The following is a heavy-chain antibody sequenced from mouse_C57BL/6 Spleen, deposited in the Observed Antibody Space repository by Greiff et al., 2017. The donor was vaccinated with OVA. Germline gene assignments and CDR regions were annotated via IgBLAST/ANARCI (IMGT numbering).Heavy chain of an antibody. CDR2: INYDGSST. CDR1: GFTFSDYY. V-gene: IGHV5-16*01. D-gene: IGHD1-1*01. Sequence: EVQLVESEGGLVQPGSSMKLSCTASGFTFSDYYMAWVRQVPEKGLEWVANINYDGSSTYYLDSLKSRFIISRDNAKNILYLQMSSLKSEDTATYYCARELPWYFDVWDTGTTVTVSS. J-gene: IGHJ1*03. CDR3: ARELPWYFDV.